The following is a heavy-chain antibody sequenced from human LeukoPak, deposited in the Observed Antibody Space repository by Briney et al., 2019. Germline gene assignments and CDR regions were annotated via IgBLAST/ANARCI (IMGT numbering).Heavy chain of an antibody. CDR1: GYTFTSYG. CDR2: ISAYNGNT. Sequence: ASVKLSCKASGYTFTSYGISWVRQAPGQGLEWMGWISAYNGNTNYAQKLQDRVTLTTDTSTSTAYMELRSLRSDDTAVYYCARAVGGDPYYFDSWGQGTLVTVSS. V-gene: IGHV1-18*01. D-gene: IGHD4-17*01. J-gene: IGHJ4*02. CDR3: ARAVGGDPYYFDS.